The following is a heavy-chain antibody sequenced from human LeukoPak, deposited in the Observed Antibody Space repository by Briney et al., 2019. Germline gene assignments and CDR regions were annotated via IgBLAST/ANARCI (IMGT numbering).Heavy chain of an antibody. Sequence: GGSLRLSCAASGFTFSSYNMNWVRQAPGKGLEWVSLISSSSSYIYYADSVKGRFTISRDNAKNSLYLQMNSLRAEDTAVYYCARDLNCGGDCHPTDPYYYYGMDVWGQGTTVTVSS. V-gene: IGHV3-21*01. J-gene: IGHJ6*02. CDR1: GFTFSSYN. D-gene: IGHD2-21*02. CDR2: ISSSSSYI. CDR3: ARDLNCGGDCHPTDPYYYYGMDV.